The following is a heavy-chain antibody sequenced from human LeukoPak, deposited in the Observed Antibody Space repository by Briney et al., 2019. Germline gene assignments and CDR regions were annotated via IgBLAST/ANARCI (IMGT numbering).Heavy chain of an antibody. J-gene: IGHJ4*02. V-gene: IGHV4-30-4*08. CDR1: GFTFSNFW. CDR3: AREGSSGYSSVFDY. D-gene: IGHD3-22*01. CDR2: IYYSGST. Sequence: LRLSCTASGFTFSNFWMGWVRQPPGKGLEWIGYIYYSGSTYYNPSLKSRVTISVDTSKNQFSLKLSSVTAADTAVYYCAREGSSGYSSVFDYWGQGTLVTVSS.